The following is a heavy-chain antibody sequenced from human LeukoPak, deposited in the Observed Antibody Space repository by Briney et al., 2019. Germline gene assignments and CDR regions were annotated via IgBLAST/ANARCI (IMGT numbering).Heavy chain of an antibody. Sequence: PSETLSLTCAVYGGSFSGYYWSWIRQSPGKGLEWIGEINHSGSTNYNPSLKSRVTISVDTSKNQFSLKLSSVTAADTALYYCARLEYSSSFNAFDIWGQGTVVTVSS. V-gene: IGHV4-34*01. D-gene: IGHD6-6*01. CDR2: INHSGST. J-gene: IGHJ3*02. CDR3: ARLEYSSSFNAFDI. CDR1: GGSFSGYY.